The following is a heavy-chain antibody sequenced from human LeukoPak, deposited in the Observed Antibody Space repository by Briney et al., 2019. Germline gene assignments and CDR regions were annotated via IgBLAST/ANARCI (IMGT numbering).Heavy chain of an antibody. CDR2: IYSGGST. V-gene: IGHV3-53*01. D-gene: IGHD3-22*01. CDR1: GFTFSSYW. Sequence: GGSLRLSCAASGFTFSSYWMSWVRQAPGKGLEWVSVIYSGGSTYYADSVKGRFTISRDNSKNTLYLQMNSLRAEDTAVYYCARVSSGYIDYWGQGTLVTVSS. J-gene: IGHJ4*02. CDR3: ARVSSGYIDY.